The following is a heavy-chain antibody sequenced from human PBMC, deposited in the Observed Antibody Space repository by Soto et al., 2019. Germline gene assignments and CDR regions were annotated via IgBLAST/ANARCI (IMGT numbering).Heavy chain of an antibody. CDR1: GYTFTSYY. Sequence: ASVKVSCKASGYTFTSYYMHWVRQAPGQGLEWMGIINPSGGSTSYAQKFQGRVTMTRDTSTSTVYMELSSLRSEDTAVYYCARARIIMQWLGPADAIVFRGPGIIVTVS. CDR2: INPSGGST. D-gene: IGHD6-19*01. J-gene: IGHJ3*01. V-gene: IGHV1-46*01. CDR3: ARARIIMQWLGPADAIVF.